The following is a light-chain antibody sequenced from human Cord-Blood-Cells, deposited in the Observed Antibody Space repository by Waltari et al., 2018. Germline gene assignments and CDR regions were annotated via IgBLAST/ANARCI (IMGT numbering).Light chain of an antibody. V-gene: IGLV2-11*01. CDR2: DGS. CDR3: CSYAGSYSRV. J-gene: IGLJ3*02. CDR1: SSDVGGYNY. Sequence: QSALTQPRSVSGSPGQSVTISCTGTSSDVGGYNYVSGYQQHPGKAPKLMIYDGSKRPPGVADRFSDAKPGHTASLTISGVQAEDEADYYCCSYAGSYSRVFGGGTKLAVL.